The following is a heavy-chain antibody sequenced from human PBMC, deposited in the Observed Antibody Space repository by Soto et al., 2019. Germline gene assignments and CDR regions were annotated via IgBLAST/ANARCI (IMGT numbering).Heavy chain of an antibody. CDR2: IIPIFGTA. V-gene: IGHV1-69*13. CDR1: GGTFSSYA. Sequence: ASVKVSCKASGGTFSSYAISWVRQAPGQGLEWMGGIIPIFGTANYAQKFQGRVTITADESTSTAYMELSSLRSEDTAVYYCARSEFVGSSWYRPILYYMDVWGKGTTVTVSS. J-gene: IGHJ6*03. D-gene: IGHD6-13*01. CDR3: ARSEFVGSSWYRPILYYMDV.